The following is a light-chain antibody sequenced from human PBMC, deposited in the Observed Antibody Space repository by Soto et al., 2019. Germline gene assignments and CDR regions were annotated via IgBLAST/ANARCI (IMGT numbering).Light chain of an antibody. V-gene: IGKV3-20*01. J-gene: IGKJ2*01. CDR1: QSVTSSN. Sequence: IVLTQSPGTLSLSPGETVTLSCRASQSVTSSNLAWYQQKPGQAPRLLIYGASYRATGIADKFTGGGPGADFSLTISRLEPEDFAVYFCQHYGASQYTFGQGTKLEIK. CDR3: QHYGASQYT. CDR2: GAS.